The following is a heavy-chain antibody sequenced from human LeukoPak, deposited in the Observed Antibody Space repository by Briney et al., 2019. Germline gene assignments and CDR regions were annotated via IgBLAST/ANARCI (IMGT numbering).Heavy chain of an antibody. J-gene: IGHJ4*02. V-gene: IGHV3-64*01. CDR3: ARGTYGSGSSNFDY. Sequence: GGSLRLSCAASGFTFSSYAMHWVRQAPGKGLEYVSAISSNGGSTYYANSVKGRFTISRDNSMNTLYLQMGSLRAEDMAVYYCARGTYGSGSSNFDYWGQGTLVTVSS. CDR1: GFTFSSYA. CDR2: ISSNGGST. D-gene: IGHD3-10*01.